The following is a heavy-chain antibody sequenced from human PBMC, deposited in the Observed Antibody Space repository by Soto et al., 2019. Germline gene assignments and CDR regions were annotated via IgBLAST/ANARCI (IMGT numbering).Heavy chain of an antibody. D-gene: IGHD3-3*01. CDR1: GYTFTSYA. CDR2: INAGNGNT. V-gene: IGHV1-3*01. J-gene: IGHJ6*02. Sequence: QVQLVQSGAEVKKPGASVKVSCKASGYTFTSYAMHWVRQAPGQRLEWMGWINAGNGNTKYSQKFQGRVTITRDTSASTAYMELSSLRSEDTAVYYCARDPGRLTYYDFWSGYYTAYYYYGMDVWGQGTTVTVSS. CDR3: ARDPGRLTYYDFWSGYYTAYYYYGMDV.